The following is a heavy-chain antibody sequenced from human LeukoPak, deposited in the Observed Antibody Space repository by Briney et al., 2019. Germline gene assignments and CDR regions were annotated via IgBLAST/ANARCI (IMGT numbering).Heavy chain of an antibody. CDR2: IYYSGST. J-gene: IGHJ6*03. D-gene: IGHD3-10*01. V-gene: IGHV4-39*01. Sequence: SETLSLTCTVSGGSISSSSYYWGWIRQPPGKGLEWIGSIYYSGSTYYNPSLKSRVTISVDTSKNQFSLKLSSVTAADTAVYYCAGSGSQYYYYYYMDVWGKGTTVTISS. CDR3: AGSGSQYYYYYYMDV. CDR1: GGSISSSSYY.